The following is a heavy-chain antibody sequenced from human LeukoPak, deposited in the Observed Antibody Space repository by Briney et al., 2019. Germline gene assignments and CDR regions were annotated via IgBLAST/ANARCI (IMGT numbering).Heavy chain of an antibody. J-gene: IGHJ4*02. CDR1: GGTFSSYA. CDR2: IIPIFGTA. D-gene: IGHD1-26*01. V-gene: IGHV1-69*13. Sequence: SVKVSCKASGGTFSSYAISWVRQAPGQGLEWMGGIIPIFGTANYAQKFQGRVTITADESTSTAYMELSSLRSEDTAVYYCARDPLIVGATHFDYWGQGTLVTVSS. CDR3: ARDPLIVGATHFDY.